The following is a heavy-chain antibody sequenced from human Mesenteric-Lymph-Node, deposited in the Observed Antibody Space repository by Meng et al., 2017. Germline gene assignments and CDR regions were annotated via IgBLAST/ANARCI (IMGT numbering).Heavy chain of an antibody. J-gene: IGHJ5*02. D-gene: IGHD6-25*01. CDR2: VSPTSGSL. Sequence: GESLKISCAASRFTFSDYYMTWIRQPPGQGLEWLASVSPTSGSLYFADSVKGRFSISRDNAKKSVSLQMTRLRVEDTAVYYCARDHGSLNWFDPWGQGTLVTVSS. CDR3: ARDHGSLNWFDP. V-gene: IGHV3-11*04. CDR1: RFTFSDYY.